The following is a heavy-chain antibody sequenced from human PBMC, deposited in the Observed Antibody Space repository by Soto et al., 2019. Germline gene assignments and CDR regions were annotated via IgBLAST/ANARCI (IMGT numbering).Heavy chain of an antibody. CDR1: GYTFTSYD. Sequence: KVSCKASGYTFTSYDINWVRQATGQGLEWMGWMNPNSGNTGYAQKFQGRVTMTRNTSISTAYMELSSLRSEDTAVYYCARGQRYYDFWSGYYQSGYYGMDVWGQGTTVTVSS. V-gene: IGHV1-8*01. J-gene: IGHJ6*02. CDR2: MNPNSGNT. D-gene: IGHD3-3*01. CDR3: ARGQRYYDFWSGYYQSGYYGMDV.